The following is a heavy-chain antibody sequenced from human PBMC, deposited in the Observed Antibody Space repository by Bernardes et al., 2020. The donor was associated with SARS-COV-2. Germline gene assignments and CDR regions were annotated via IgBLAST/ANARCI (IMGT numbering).Heavy chain of an antibody. CDR2: ISAYNGNT. Sequence: PGQRLEWIGWISAYNGNTNYAQKFQGRVTMNTHPSTNKAYMALSSLSSDETAVYYCAGAWDALGRDFWGQGTLVTVSS. D-gene: IGHD1-26*01. CDR3: AGAWDALGRDF. V-gene: IGHV1-18*01. J-gene: IGHJ4*02.